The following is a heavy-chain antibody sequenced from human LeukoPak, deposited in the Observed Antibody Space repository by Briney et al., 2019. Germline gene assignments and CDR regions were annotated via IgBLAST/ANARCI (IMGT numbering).Heavy chain of an antibody. Sequence: GGSLRLSCAASGFTFSTYAMNWVRQAPGKGLEWVSGINGSGGSTYYADSVKGRFTISRDNSKNTLYLQMNSLRAEDTAVYYCAKLAGSSGWLFDYWGQGTLVTVSS. CDR3: AKLAGSSGWLFDY. CDR1: GFTFSTYA. D-gene: IGHD6-19*01. J-gene: IGHJ4*02. V-gene: IGHV3-23*01. CDR2: INGSGGST.